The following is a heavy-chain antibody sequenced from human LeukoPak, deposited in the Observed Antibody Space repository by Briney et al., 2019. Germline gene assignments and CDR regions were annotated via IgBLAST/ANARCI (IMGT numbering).Heavy chain of an antibody. D-gene: IGHD7-27*01. CDR2: IFYSGST. V-gene: IGHV4-59*01. J-gene: IGHJ4*02. Sequence: KPSETLSLTCTVSGGSIRSYYWSWIRKPPGKRLEWIGYIFYSGSTNYNPSLKSRVTISVETSKNQFSLKVTSVTAADTAVYYCAGGKNWGILDSWGQGPVVTVSS. CDR3: AGGKNWGILDS. CDR1: GGSIRSYY.